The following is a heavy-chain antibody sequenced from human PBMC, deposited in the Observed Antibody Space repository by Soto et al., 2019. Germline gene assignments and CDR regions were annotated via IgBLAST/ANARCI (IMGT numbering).Heavy chain of an antibody. CDR1: GGSFSGYY. V-gene: IGHV4-34*01. CDR2: INHSGST. D-gene: IGHD5-12*01. J-gene: IGHJ4*02. Sequence: SETLSLTCAVYGGSFSGYYWSWIRQPPGKGLEWIGEINHSGSTNYNPSLKSRVTISVDTSKNQFSLKLSSVTAADTAVYYCARAKGGYSGYIFDYWGQGTLVTVSS. CDR3: ARAKGGYSGYIFDY.